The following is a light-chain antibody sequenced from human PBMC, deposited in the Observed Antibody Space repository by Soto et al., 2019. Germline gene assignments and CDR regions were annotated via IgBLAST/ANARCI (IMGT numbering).Light chain of an antibody. V-gene: IGKV3-15*01. CDR3: QQYHDWPKT. CDR2: GAS. Sequence: IVLTQSPATLSLSPGERVTLSCRASQSVSSNLAWYQQKVGQAPRLLIYGASTRATGIPARFSGSGSGTEFTLTISSLQSEDFAVYYCQQYHDWPKTFGQGTKVDIK. J-gene: IGKJ1*01. CDR1: QSVSSN.